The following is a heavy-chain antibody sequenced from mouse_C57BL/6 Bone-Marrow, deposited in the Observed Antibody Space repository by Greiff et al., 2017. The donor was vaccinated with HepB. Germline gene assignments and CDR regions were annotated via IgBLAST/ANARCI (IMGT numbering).Heavy chain of an antibody. Sequence: VQLQQSGPELVKPGASVKISCKASGYSFTGYYMNWVKQSPEKSLEWIGEINPSTGGTTYNQKFKAKATLTVDKSSSTAYMQLKSLTSEDSAVYYCARDYRFAYWGQGTLVTGSA. CDR1: GYSFTGYY. V-gene: IGHV1-42*01. CDR3: ARDYRFAY. CDR2: INPSTGGT. D-gene: IGHD2-4*01. J-gene: IGHJ3*01.